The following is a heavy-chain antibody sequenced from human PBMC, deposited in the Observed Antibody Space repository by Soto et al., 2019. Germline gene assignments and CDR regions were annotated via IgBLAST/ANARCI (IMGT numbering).Heavy chain of an antibody. CDR2: IRSKANSYAT. Sequence: EVQLVESGGGLVQPGGSLKLSCAASGFTFSGSSMHWVRQASGKGLEWVGRIRSKANSYATAYAASVKGRFTISRDDSKKTAYLQMNSLKTEDTAVYYCTRPYSSSPWWFDPWGQGTLVTVSS. CDR1: GFTFSGSS. D-gene: IGHD6-6*01. CDR3: TRPYSSSPWWFDP. J-gene: IGHJ5*02. V-gene: IGHV3-73*02.